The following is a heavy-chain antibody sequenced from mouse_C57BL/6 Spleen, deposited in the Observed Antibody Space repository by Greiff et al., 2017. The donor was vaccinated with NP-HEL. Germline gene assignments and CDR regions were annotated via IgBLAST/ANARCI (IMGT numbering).Heavy chain of an antibody. CDR2: INPGSGGT. V-gene: IGHV1-54*01. D-gene: IGHD1-1*02. CDR3: ARKIYGWYFDV. CDR1: GYAFTNYL. J-gene: IGHJ1*03. Sequence: QVQLQQSGAELVRPGTSVKVSCKASGYAFTNYLIEWVKQRPGQGLEWIGVINPGSGGTNYNEKFKGKATLTADKSSSTAYMQLSSLTSEDSAVYFCARKIYGWYFDVWGTGTTVTVSS.